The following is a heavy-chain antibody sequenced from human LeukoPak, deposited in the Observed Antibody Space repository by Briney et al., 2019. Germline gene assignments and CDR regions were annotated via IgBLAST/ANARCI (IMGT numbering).Heavy chain of an antibody. D-gene: IGHD6-25*01. CDR1: GGTFSSYA. J-gene: IGHJ4*02. V-gene: IGHV1-69*13. CDR2: IIPIFGTA. Sequence: SVKVSCKASGGTFSSYAISWVRQAPGQGLEWMGGIIPIFGTANNAQKFLGRVTITADESTSTAYMELSSLRSEDTAVYYCARSHAARLSEAFDYWGQGTLVTVSS. CDR3: ARSHAARLSEAFDY.